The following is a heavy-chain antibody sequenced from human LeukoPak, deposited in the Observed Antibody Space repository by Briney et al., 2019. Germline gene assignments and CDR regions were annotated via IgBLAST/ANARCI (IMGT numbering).Heavy chain of an antibody. D-gene: IGHD6-13*01. CDR2: QSGAGSTT. V-gene: IGHV3-23*01. CDR3: ARGLRLYSRTGCFDY. Sequence: ARVSLRLSCEASACTFTTYDMSWVRQAPGKGLEWVLGQSGAGSTTYYANSVKGRFTISRDNSKNTLYLEMNSLRAEDTALYYCARGLRLYSRTGCFDYWGQGTLVTVPS. J-gene: IGHJ4*02. CDR1: ACTFTTYD.